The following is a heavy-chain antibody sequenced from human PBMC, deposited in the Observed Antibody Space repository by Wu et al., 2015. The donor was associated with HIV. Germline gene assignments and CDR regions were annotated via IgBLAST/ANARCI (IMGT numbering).Heavy chain of an antibody. CDR3: VSHSGSYPKGFDL. CDR2: IVPILGIP. J-gene: IGHJ3*01. CDR1: GGSFSKYT. Sequence: QVQLVQSGAEVKKPGSSLRVSCKASGGSFSKYTINWARQAPGQGLEWVGGIVPILGIPDYVEKFQDRVTIYTDESATTGYMEFNTLRFEDTAIYYCVSHSGSYPKGFDLWGQGTTVIVSS. V-gene: IGHV1-69*05. D-gene: IGHD1-26*01.